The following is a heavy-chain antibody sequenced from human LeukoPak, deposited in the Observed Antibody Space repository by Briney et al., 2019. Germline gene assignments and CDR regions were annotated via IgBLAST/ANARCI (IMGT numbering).Heavy chain of an antibody. Sequence: SETLSLTCTVSGGSISSSSYYWGWIRQPPGKGLEWIGSIYYSGSTYYNPSLKSRVTISVDTSKNQFSLKLSSVTAADTAVYYCARLEEVTTSDYWGQGTLVTVSS. D-gene: IGHD4-17*01. CDR2: IYYSGST. V-gene: IGHV4-39*01. CDR3: ARLEEVTTSDY. J-gene: IGHJ4*02. CDR1: GGSISSSSYY.